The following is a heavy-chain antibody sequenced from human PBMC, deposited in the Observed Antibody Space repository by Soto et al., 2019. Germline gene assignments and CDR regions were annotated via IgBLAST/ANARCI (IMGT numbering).Heavy chain of an antibody. Sequence: QLQLQESGPGLVKPSETLSLTCTVSGGSISSSSYYWGWIRQPPGKGLEWIGSIYYSGSTYYNPSLKSRVTISVDTSKNQFSLKLSSVTAADTAVYYCARHLIPKGRRLRVAGTRLDYWGQGTLVTVSS. V-gene: IGHV4-39*01. D-gene: IGHD6-19*01. CDR1: GGSISSSSYY. CDR2: IYYSGST. J-gene: IGHJ4*02. CDR3: ARHLIPKGRRLRVAGTRLDY.